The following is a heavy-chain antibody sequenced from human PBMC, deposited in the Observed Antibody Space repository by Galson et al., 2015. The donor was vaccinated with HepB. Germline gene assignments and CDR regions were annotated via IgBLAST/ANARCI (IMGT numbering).Heavy chain of an antibody. J-gene: IGHJ3*02. Sequence: SLRLSCAASGLSNYYMHWVRQPPGKGLEWVAIISYDGSHEFYADSVRGRFTTSRDNSKNTLYLQMNSLRPEDSAVYYCVKGRDFWSGDGFHMWGQGTMVTVSS. CDR3: VKGRDFWSGDGFHM. V-gene: IGHV3-30*18. CDR1: GLSNYY. CDR2: ISYDGSHE. D-gene: IGHD3-3*01.